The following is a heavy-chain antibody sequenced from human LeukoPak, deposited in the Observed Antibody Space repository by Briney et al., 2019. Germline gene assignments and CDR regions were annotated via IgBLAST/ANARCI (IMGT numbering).Heavy chain of an antibody. CDR3: ARDRWVGGYDYFDY. V-gene: IGHV3-23*01. Sequence: GGSLRLSCAASGFTFSSYAMSWVRQAPGKGLEWVSAISGSGGSTYYADSVKGRFTIPRDNSKNTLYLQMNSLRAEDTAVYYCARDRWVGGYDYFDYWGQGTLVTVSS. J-gene: IGHJ4*02. CDR1: GFTFSSYA. CDR2: ISGSGGST. D-gene: IGHD5-12*01.